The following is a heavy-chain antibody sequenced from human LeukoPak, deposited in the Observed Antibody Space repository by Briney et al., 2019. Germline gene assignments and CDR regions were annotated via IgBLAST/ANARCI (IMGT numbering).Heavy chain of an antibody. V-gene: IGHV1-2*06. J-gene: IGHJ4*02. CDR3: ATYYYDSSGYSTDY. CDR2: INPNSGGT. CDR1: GYTFTGYY. Sequence: ASVKVSCKASGYTFTGYYMHWVRQAPGQGLEWMGRINPNSGGTNYAQKFQSRVTMTRDTSISTAYMELSRLRSDDTAVYYCATYYYDSSGYSTDYWGQGTLVTVSS. D-gene: IGHD3-22*01.